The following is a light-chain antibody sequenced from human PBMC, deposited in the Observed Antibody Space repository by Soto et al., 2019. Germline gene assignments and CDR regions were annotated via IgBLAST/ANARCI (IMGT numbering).Light chain of an antibody. J-gene: IGKJ2*01. CDR1: QSILYSSNNMNY. CDR2: WAS. V-gene: IGKV4-1*01. CDR3: QQYYSPPYT. Sequence: DIVMTQSPDSLAVSLGERATINCKSSQSILYSSNNMNYLAWYQQKPGQPPKLLIYWASTRESGVPDRFSGSGSGTDFTLTIISLQAEDVAVYYCQQYYSPPYTFGQGTRLDIK.